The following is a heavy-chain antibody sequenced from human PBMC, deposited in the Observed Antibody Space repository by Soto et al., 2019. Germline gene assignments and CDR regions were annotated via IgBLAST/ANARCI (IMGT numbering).Heavy chain of an antibody. CDR3: AREAVDIDY. Sequence: ASVKVSCKASGYSFTTNYLHWVRQAPGQGLEWMGIFNPSGGGTSYAQVFQGRITMTSDTSTTTVYMELSSLRSEDTAVYYCAREAVDIDYWGQGTLVTVSS. J-gene: IGHJ4*02. V-gene: IGHV1-46*01. D-gene: IGHD2-15*01. CDR2: FNPSGGGT. CDR1: GYSFTTNY.